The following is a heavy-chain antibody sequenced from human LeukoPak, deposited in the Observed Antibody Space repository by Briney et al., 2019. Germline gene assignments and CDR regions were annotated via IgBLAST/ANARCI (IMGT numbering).Heavy chain of an antibody. CDR1: GFTFSSHW. V-gene: IGHV3-7*01. J-gene: IGHJ4*02. CDR3: ARMYCSGGSCYHPDRVDY. CDR2: INQDGREK. Sequence: GGSLRLSCAASGFTFSSHWMSWVRQAPGKGLEWVANINQDGREKHYVDSVKGRFTISRDNAQNSLYLQMNSLRAEDTAVYYCARMYCSGGSCYHPDRVDYWGQGTLVTVSS. D-gene: IGHD2-15*01.